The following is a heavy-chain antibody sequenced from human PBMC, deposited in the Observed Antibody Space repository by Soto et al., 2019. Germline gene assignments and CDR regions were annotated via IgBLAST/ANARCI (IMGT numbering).Heavy chain of an antibody. D-gene: IGHD1-1*01. Sequence: QVQLQQWGAGLLKPSETLSLTCAVYGGFVSSGSYYWSWIRQPPGKGLEWIGEMSHSGGTHFNPSLKSRVTKSVDTSNYQFSLQMASVTAADTALYYCARVERGTATTVVDAFDIWGPGTMVTVSS. V-gene: IGHV4-34*01. CDR1: GGFVSSGSYY. J-gene: IGHJ3*02. CDR3: ARVERGTATTVVDAFDI. CDR2: MSHSGGT.